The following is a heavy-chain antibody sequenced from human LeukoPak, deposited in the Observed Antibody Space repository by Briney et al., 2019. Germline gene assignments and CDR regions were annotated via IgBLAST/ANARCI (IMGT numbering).Heavy chain of an antibody. D-gene: IGHD1-26*01. V-gene: IGHV1-18*01. CDR1: GYTFTSYG. J-gene: IGHJ6*02. Sequence: ASVKVSCKASGYTFTSYGMSWVRQAPGQGLEWMGWISAYNGNTNYAQKLQGRVTMTTDTSTSTAYMELRSLRSDDTAVYYCAMMSYTRYYYYVMDVWGQGTTVTVSS. CDR2: ISAYNGNT. CDR3: AMMSYTRYYYYVMDV.